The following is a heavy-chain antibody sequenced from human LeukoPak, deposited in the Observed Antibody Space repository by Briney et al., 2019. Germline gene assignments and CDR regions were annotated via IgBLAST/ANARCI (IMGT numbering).Heavy chain of an antibody. CDR3: AGVVRQWLANDAFDI. Sequence: SETLSLTCTVSGGSISGYYWTWIRQPPGKGLEWIGYIYSSGSTNYNPSLQSRVTISVDTSKNRFSLNLSSVTAADTAVYYCAGVVRQWLANDAFDIWGQGTMVTVSS. J-gene: IGHJ3*02. CDR2: IYSSGST. V-gene: IGHV4-59*01. D-gene: IGHD6-19*01. CDR1: GGSISGYY.